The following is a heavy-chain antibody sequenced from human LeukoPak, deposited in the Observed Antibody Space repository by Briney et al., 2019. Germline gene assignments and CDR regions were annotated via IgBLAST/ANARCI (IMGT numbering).Heavy chain of an antibody. CDR3: ARHEYSGSLIAEFDY. D-gene: IGHD1-26*01. V-gene: IGHV3-20*04. CDR2: INWNGGST. J-gene: IGHJ4*02. Sequence: PGGSLRLSCAASGFTFDDYGMSWVRQAPGKGLEWVSGINWNGGSTGYADSVKGRFTMSRDNAKNSLYLQMNSLRAEDTALYYCARHEYSGSLIAEFDYWGQGTLVTVSS. CDR1: GFTFDDYG.